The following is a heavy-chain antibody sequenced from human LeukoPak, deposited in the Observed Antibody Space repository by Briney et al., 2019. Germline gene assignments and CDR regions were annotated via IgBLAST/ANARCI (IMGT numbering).Heavy chain of an antibody. V-gene: IGHV3-66*01. D-gene: IGHD3-22*01. CDR3: ARWTNYYDSSGYH. Sequence: GGSLRLSCAASGFTVSSNYMSWVRQAPGKGLEWVSVIYSGGSTYYADSVKGRFTISRDNSKNTLYLQMNSLRAEDTAVYYCARWTNYYDSSGYHWGQGTLVIVSS. CDR1: GFTVSSNY. CDR2: IYSGGST. J-gene: IGHJ4*02.